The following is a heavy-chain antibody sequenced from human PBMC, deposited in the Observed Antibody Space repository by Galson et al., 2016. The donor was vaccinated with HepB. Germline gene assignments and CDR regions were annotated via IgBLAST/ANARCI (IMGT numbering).Heavy chain of an antibody. CDR1: GESLTGYY. J-gene: IGHJ4*02. CDR3: ARVWSNKFDS. CDR2: INESGST. D-gene: IGHD2-21*01. V-gene: IGHV4-34*01. Sequence: SETLSLTCAVFGESLTGYYWSWIRQPPGKGLEWIGEINESGSTNYNPSLKSRVTISVDTSNNKFSLKLTSVTAADTAVYYCARVWSNKFDSWGQGTLATVSS.